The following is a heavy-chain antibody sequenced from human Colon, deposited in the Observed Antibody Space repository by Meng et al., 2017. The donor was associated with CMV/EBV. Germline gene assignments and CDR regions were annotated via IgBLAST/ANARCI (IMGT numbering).Heavy chain of an antibody. CDR2: ITDSGGDT. D-gene: IGHD5-24*01. J-gene: IGHJ5*02. CDR1: GFTFRNYA. V-gene: IGHV3-23*01. CDR3: TKLMGNTRVDH. Sequence: GESLKISCGGSGFTFRNYAMSWVRQAPGKGLEWVSAITDSGGDTYHADSVKGRFTISRDNSKDTLSLQMNSLRVEDAATYYCTKLMGNTRVDHWGQGTQVTVSS.